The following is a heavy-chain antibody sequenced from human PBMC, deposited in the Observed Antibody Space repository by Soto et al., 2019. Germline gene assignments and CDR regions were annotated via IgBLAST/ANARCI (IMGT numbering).Heavy chain of an antibody. CDR2: IHYSGST. CDR3: ARDQRALRYFDY. V-gene: IGHV4-30-4*01. J-gene: IGHJ4*02. Sequence: QVQLRESGPGLVKPSQTLSLTCSVSGDSIGGGDYYWSWIRQPPGEALEWIAHIHYSGSTYYSASLKSRLTVSIDTSKNQFSLNLNSVTAADTAVYYCARDQRALRYFDYWGQGILVTVSS. CDR1: GDSIGGGDYY.